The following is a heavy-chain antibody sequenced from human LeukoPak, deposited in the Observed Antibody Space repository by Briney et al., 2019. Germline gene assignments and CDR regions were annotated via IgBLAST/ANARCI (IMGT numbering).Heavy chain of an antibody. J-gene: IGHJ4*02. Sequence: PGGSLRLSCAASGFTFSSYAMHWVRQAPGKGLEWVAVISYDGSNKYYADSVKGRFTITRDNSKNTLYLQMNSLRAEDTAVYYCARGHGFWDYGGNIDYWGQGTLVTVSS. V-gene: IGHV3-30*04. CDR1: GFTFSSYA. D-gene: IGHD4-23*01. CDR3: ARGHGFWDYGGNIDY. CDR2: ISYDGSNK.